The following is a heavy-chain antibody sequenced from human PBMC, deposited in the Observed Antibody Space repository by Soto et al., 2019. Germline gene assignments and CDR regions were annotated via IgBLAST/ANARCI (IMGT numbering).Heavy chain of an antibody. CDR3: ARLREEPLTVLGEENYYYYGMDV. CDR2: TYYRSKWYN. Sequence: SQTLSLTCAISGDSVSSNSAAWNWIRQSPSRGLEWLGRTYYRSKWYNDYAVSVKSRITINPDTSKNQFSLQLNSVTPEDTAVYYCARLREEPLTVLGEENYYYYGMDVWGQGTTVTVSS. CDR1: GDSVSSNSAA. D-gene: IGHD7-27*01. V-gene: IGHV6-1*01. J-gene: IGHJ6*02.